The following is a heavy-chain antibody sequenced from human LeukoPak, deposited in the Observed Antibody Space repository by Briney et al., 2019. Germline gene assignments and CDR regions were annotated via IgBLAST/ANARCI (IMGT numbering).Heavy chain of an antibody. Sequence: SQTLSLTCTVSGGSISSGDYYWSWIRQPPGKGLEWIGYIYYSGSTYYNPSLKSRVTISVDTSKNQFSLKLSSVTAADTAVYYCARETYYYDSSGYDSHYSDYWGQGTLVTVSS. CDR3: ARETYYYDSSGYDSHYSDY. V-gene: IGHV4-30-4*01. J-gene: IGHJ4*02. CDR1: GGSISSGDYY. CDR2: IYYSGST. D-gene: IGHD3-22*01.